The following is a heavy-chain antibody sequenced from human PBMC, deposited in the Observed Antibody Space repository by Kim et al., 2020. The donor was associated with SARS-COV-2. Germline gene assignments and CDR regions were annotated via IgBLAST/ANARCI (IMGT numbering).Heavy chain of an antibody. CDR3: ARQVVRGANDY. CDR1: GGSISSSSYY. J-gene: IGHJ4*02. Sequence: SETLSLTCTVSGGSISSSSYYWGWIRQPPGKGLEWIGSIYYSGSTYYNPSLKSRVTISVDTSKNQFSLKLSSVTAADTAVYYCARQVVRGANDYWGQGTLVTVSS. V-gene: IGHV4-39*01. CDR2: IYYSGST. D-gene: IGHD3-10*01.